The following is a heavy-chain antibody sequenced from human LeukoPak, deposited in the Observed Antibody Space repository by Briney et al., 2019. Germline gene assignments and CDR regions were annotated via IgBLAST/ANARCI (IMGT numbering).Heavy chain of an antibody. CDR2: IIPIFGTA. D-gene: IGHD6-6*01. Sequence: SVKVSCKASGGTFSSYAISWVRQAPGQGLEWMGGIIPIFGTANYAQKFQGRVTITADESTSTAYMELRSLRSEDTAVYYCARIEYSSSAGLGYWGQGTLVTVSS. CDR1: GGTFSSYA. CDR3: ARIEYSSSAGLGY. J-gene: IGHJ4*02. V-gene: IGHV1-69*13.